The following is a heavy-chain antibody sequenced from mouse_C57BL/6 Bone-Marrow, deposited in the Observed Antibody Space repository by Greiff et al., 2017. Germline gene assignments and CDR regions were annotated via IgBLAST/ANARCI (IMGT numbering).Heavy chain of an antibody. J-gene: IGHJ3*01. CDR2: IISGGSYT. D-gene: IGHD2-14*01. CDR1: GFTFSSYG. V-gene: IGHV5-6*01. Sequence: EVQLVESGGDLVKPGGSLKLSCAASGFTFSSYGMSCFRQTLDKRLEWVATIISGGSYTYYPDSVKGRFTISRDNAKNTLYLQMSSLKSEDTAMYYCGRGDRRNWFAYWGQGTMVTVSA. CDR3: GRGDRRNWFAY.